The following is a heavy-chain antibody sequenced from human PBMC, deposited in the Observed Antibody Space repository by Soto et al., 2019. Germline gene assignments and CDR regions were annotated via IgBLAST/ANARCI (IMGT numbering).Heavy chain of an antibody. CDR3: ARDGGSGSYHQDYYYYGMDV. Sequence: GGSLRLSCAASGFSVSSTHMTWVRQAPGKGLEWVSFIFTGDTTYYADSVKGRFTISRDNSKNTLYLQMNSLRAEDTAVYYCARDGGSGSYHQDYYYYGMDVWGQGTTVTVSS. CDR1: GFSVSSTH. D-gene: IGHD3-10*01. J-gene: IGHJ6*02. V-gene: IGHV3-53*01. CDR2: IFTGDTT.